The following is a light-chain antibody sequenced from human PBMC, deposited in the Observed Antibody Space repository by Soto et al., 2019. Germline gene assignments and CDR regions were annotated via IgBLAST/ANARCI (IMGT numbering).Light chain of an antibody. J-gene: IGKJ5*01. V-gene: IGKV3-11*01. Sequence: EIVLTQSPATLSLSPGERATLSCRASQSVSSYLAWYQQKPGQAPRLLIYDASSRATGIPARFSGSGSGTDFTLTISSLEPEDFAVYYCQQRGIWPAITFGQGTRLEMK. CDR1: QSVSSY. CDR3: QQRGIWPAIT. CDR2: DAS.